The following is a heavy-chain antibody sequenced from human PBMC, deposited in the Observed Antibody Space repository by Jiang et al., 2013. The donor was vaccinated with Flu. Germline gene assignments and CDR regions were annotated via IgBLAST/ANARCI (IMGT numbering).Heavy chain of an antibody. CDR1: GGTFSSYA. Sequence: SGAEVKKPGSSVKVSCKASGGTFSSYAISWVRQAPGQGLEWMGGIIPIFGTANYAQKFQGRVTITADKSTSTAYMELSSLRSEDTAVYYCASGRKLAGGAQYPDYYYYGMDVWGQGTTVTVSS. V-gene: IGHV1-69*06. J-gene: IGHJ6*02. CDR2: IIPIFGTA. D-gene: IGHD1-1*01. CDR3: ASGRKLAGGAQYPDYYYYGMDV.